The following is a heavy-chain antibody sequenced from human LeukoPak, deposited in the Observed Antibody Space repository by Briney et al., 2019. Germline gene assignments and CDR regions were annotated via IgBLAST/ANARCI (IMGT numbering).Heavy chain of an antibody. CDR1: GFTFSSYA. Sequence: GGSLRLSCTASGFTFSSYAMSWVRQAPGKGLEWVSAFSGFGDSTYYADSVKGRFTISRDNSKNTLYLQMNSLRAEDTAVYYCAEDEGGGGITAWYYFDYWGQGTLVTVSS. CDR3: AEDEGGGGITAWYYFDY. J-gene: IGHJ4*02. D-gene: IGHD1-20*01. CDR2: FSGFGDST. V-gene: IGHV3-23*01.